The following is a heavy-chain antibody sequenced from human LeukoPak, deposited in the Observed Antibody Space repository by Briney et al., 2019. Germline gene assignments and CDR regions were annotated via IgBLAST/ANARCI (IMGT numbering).Heavy chain of an antibody. CDR2: IFTSGST. J-gene: IGHJ4*02. V-gene: IGHV4-4*07. Sequence: GSLRLSCAASGFTFSSYAMSWVRLAPGKGLEWIGRIFTSGSTNYNPSLKGRVTMSVDTSKNQFSLKLNSVTAADTALYYCARGGNWYEFDSWGQGTLVTVSS. CDR1: GFTFSSYA. CDR3: ARGGNWYEFDS. D-gene: IGHD1-1*01.